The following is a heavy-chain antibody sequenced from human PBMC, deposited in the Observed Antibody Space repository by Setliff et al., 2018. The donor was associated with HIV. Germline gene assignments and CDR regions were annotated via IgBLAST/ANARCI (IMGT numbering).Heavy chain of an antibody. V-gene: IGHV4-39*02. J-gene: IGHJ5*02. CDR1: GDSITXNDAX. Sequence: SETLXXTCTVSGDSITXNDAXWGWIRQPPGKGLXWIGIIHYNGRAYYDPSLKSRVSISVDSSQTHFSLRLRSVTXSDSAVYYCARYRSKLDWFAPWGQGAQVTVSS. CDR2: IHYNGRA. D-gene: IGHD1-26*01. CDR3: ARYRSKLDWFAP.